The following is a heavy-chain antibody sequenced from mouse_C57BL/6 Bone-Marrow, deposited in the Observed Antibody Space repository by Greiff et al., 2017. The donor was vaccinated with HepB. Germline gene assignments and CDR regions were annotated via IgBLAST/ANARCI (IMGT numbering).Heavy chain of an antibody. D-gene: IGHD2-14*01. J-gene: IGHJ3*01. CDR2: IYPGDGDT. V-gene: IGHV1-82*01. CDR3: ARKEETIGAY. Sequence: VQLQESGPELVKPGASVKISCKASGYAFSSSWMNWVKQRPGKGLEWIGRIYPGDGDTNYNGKFKGKATLTADKSSSTAYMQLSSLTSEDSAVYFCARKEETIGAYWGQGTLVTVSA. CDR1: GYAFSSSW.